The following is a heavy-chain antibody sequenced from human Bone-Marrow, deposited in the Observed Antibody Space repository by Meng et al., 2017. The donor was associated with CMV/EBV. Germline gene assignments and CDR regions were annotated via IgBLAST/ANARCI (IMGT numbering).Heavy chain of an antibody. CDR1: GGSISSSSYY. J-gene: IGHJ4*02. Sequence: SETLSLTCTVSGGSISSSSYYWGWIRQPPGKGLEWIGSIYYSGSTYYNPSLKSRVTISVDTSKNQFSLKLSSVTAADMAVYYCARDPYYYGSGTRGWIWGQGTLVTVSS. D-gene: IGHD3-10*01. CDR3: ARDPYYYGSGTRGWI. V-gene: IGHV4-39*07. CDR2: IYYSGST.